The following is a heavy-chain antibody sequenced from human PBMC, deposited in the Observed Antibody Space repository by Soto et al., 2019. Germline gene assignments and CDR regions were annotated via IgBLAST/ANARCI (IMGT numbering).Heavy chain of an antibody. CDR1: GFTFSSFP. CDR2: IWYDGSNK. J-gene: IGHJ3*02. V-gene: IGHV3-33*08. D-gene: IGHD3-22*01. Sequence: QPGGSLRLSCAASGFTFSSFPMSWVRQAPGKGLEWVAVIWYDGSNKYYADSVKGRFTISRDNSKNTLYLQMNSLRAEDTAVYYCARGLTYYYDSSGVDAFDIWGQGTMVTVSS. CDR3: ARGLTYYYDSSGVDAFDI.